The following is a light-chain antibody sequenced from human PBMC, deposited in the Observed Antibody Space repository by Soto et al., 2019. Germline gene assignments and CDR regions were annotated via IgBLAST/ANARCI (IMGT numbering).Light chain of an antibody. CDR1: ATDVGSYNY. CDR2: EVS. CDR3: CSYAGTSTYV. Sequence: QSVLTQPASVSGSPGQSITISCTGTATDVGSYNYVSWYQQHPNKAPKLMIYEVSNRPSGISNRFFGSKSGNTASLTISGLQAEDEADYYCCSYAGTSTYVFGTGTKV. V-gene: IGLV2-14*01. J-gene: IGLJ1*01.